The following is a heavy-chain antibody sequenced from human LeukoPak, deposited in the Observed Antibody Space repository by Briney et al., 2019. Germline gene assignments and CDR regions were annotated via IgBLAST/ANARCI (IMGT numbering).Heavy chain of an antibody. V-gene: IGHV3-33*01. J-gene: IGHJ4*02. Sequence: GRSLRLSCAASGFIFSDYGMHWVRQAPGKGLEWVAVIWYDGSNKYYADSVKGRFTISRDNSKNTLYLQMNSLRAEDTAVYYCARDIAVAGNYFDYWGQGTLVNVSP. CDR1: GFIFSDYG. CDR3: ARDIAVAGNYFDY. D-gene: IGHD6-19*01. CDR2: IWYDGSNK.